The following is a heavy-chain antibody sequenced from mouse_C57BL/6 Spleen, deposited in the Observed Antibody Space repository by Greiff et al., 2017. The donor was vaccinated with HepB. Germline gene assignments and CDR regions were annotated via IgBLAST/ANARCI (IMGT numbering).Heavy chain of an antibody. V-gene: IGHV1-74*01. CDR3: AITTVVATYPYYAMDY. Sequence: QVQLKEPGAELVKPGASVKVSCKASGYTFTSYWMHWVKQRPGQGLEWIGRIHPSDSDTNYNQKFKGKATLTVDKSSSTAYMQLSSLTSEDSAVYYCAITTVVATYPYYAMDYWGQGTSVTVSS. CDR2: IHPSDSDT. J-gene: IGHJ4*01. CDR1: GYTFTSYW. D-gene: IGHD1-1*01.